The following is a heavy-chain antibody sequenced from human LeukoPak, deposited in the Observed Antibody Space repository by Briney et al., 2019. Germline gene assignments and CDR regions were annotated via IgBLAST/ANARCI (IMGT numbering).Heavy chain of an antibody. Sequence: PSETLSLTCTVSGGSISIYYWSWIRQPAGKGLEWIGRIYTSGSTNYNPSLKSRVTISVDTSKNQSSLKLSSVTAADTDVYYCASNRLDYGSCIDYWGQGTLVTVSS. V-gene: IGHV4-4*07. CDR2: IYTSGST. J-gene: IGHJ4*02. CDR3: ASNRLDYGSCIDY. D-gene: IGHD4-17*01. CDR1: GGSISIYY.